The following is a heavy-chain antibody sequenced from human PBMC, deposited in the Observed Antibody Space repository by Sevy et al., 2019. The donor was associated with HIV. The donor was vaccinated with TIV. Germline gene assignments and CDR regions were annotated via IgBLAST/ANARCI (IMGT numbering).Heavy chain of an antibody. D-gene: IGHD4-17*01. V-gene: IGHV1-2*06. Sequence: ASVKVSCKAFGYTFVDYYIYWLRQAPGQGLEWLGRVHPKNGGTKYARKFQERVTMTSDPSINTAFMQLTSLRPDDTAVSFCARLSVASGDYPSDYWGQGTLVTVSS. CDR3: ARLSVASGDYPSDY. CDR1: GYTFVDYY. J-gene: IGHJ4*02. CDR2: VHPKNGGT.